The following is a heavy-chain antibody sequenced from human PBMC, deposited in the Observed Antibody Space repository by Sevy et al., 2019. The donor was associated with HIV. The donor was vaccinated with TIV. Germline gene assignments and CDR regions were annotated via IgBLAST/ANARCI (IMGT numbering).Heavy chain of an antibody. CDR2: ITSSSNTI. CDR3: ARDRGRGEVALDL. Sequence: GGSLRLSCAASGFRFRDYRMNWVRQAPGKGLEWVSYITSSSNTINYADSVKGRFTISRDNGRNSLYLQINSLRHEDTPVYYCARDRGRGEVALDLWGQGTLVTVSS. D-gene: IGHD3-10*01. CDR1: GFRFRDYR. V-gene: IGHV3-48*02. J-gene: IGHJ5*02.